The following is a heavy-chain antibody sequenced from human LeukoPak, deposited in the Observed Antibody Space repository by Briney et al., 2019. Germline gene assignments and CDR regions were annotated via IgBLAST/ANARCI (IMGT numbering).Heavy chain of an antibody. CDR1: GGSISSYY. Sequence: SETLSLTCTVSGGSISSYYWSWIRQPAGKGLEWIGRICTSGSTNYNPSLKSRLTMSVDTSKNQFSLKLSSVTAADTAVYYCARVIIVSAGYYFDYWGQGTLVTVSS. CDR2: ICTSGST. D-gene: IGHD6-13*01. J-gene: IGHJ4*02. V-gene: IGHV4-4*07. CDR3: ARVIIVSAGYYFDY.